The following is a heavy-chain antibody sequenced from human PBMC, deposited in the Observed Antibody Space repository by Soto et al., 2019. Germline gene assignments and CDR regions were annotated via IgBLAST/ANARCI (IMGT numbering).Heavy chain of an antibody. CDR1: GFTFTSSA. V-gene: IGHV1-58*01. D-gene: IGHD5-18*01. J-gene: IGHJ4*02. Sequence: SVKVSCKASGFTFTSSAVQWVRQARGQRLEWIGWIVVGSGNTNYAQKFQERVTITRDTSTSTAYMELSSLRSEDTAVYYCAIALPVSGYLTDTFDYWGQGTLVTGSS. CDR3: AIALPVSGYLTDTFDY. CDR2: IVVGSGNT.